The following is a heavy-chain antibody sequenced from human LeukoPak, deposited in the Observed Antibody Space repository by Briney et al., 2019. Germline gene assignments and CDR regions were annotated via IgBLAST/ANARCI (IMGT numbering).Heavy chain of an antibody. Sequence: PSETLSLTCAVYGGSFSGYYWSWIRQPPGKGLEWIGEINHSESTNYNPSLKSRVTISVDTSKNQFSLKLSSVTAADTAVYYCARRRYYYYGMDVWGQGTTVTVSS. V-gene: IGHV4-34*01. J-gene: IGHJ6*02. CDR3: ARRRYYYYGMDV. CDR2: INHSEST. CDR1: GGSFSGYY.